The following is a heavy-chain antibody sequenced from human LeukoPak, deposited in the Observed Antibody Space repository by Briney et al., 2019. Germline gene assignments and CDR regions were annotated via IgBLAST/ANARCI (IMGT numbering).Heavy chain of an antibody. CDR3: ARYISSGNDY. Sequence: KASETLSLTCAVSGGSISSSNWWNWVRQPPGKGLEWIGEIYPSGSTNYNPSLKGRVTMSLDKSKNQFSLKLISVTAADTAVYYCARYISSGNDYWGQGSLVTVSS. D-gene: IGHD6-13*01. J-gene: IGHJ4*02. CDR1: GGSISSSNW. V-gene: IGHV4-4*02. CDR2: IYPSGST.